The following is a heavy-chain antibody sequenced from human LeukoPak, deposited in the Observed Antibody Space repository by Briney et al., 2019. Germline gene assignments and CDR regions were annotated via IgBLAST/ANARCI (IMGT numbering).Heavy chain of an antibody. J-gene: IGHJ4*02. CDR2: IYYSGST. D-gene: IGHD3-22*01. V-gene: IGHV4-31*03. CDR3: ARDSERKRYYYDSSGYSRVIDY. Sequence: SQTLSLTCTVSGGSISSGGYYWSWIRQHPGKGLEWIGYIYYSGSTYYNPSLKSRVTISVDTSKNQFSLKLSSVTAADTVVYYCARDSERKRYYYDSSGYSRVIDYWGQGTLVTVSS. CDR1: GGSISSGGYY.